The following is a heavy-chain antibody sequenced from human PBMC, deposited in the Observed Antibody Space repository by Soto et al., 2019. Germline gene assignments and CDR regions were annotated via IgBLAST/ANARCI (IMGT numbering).Heavy chain of an antibody. Sequence: GGSLRLSCAASGFTFSSYGMHWVRQAPGKGLEWVAVISYDGSNKYYADSVKGRFTISRDNSKNTLYLQMNSLRAEDTAVYYCAKQQHLVSPYSYYGMVVWGPGTTVTVFS. D-gene: IGHD6-13*01. CDR1: GFTFSSYG. CDR3: AKQQHLVSPYSYYGMVV. CDR2: ISYDGSNK. J-gene: IGHJ6*02. V-gene: IGHV3-30*18.